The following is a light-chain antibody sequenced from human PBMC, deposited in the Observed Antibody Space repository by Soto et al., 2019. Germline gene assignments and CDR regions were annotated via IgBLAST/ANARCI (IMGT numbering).Light chain of an antibody. CDR1: STDVGAYIY. J-gene: IGLJ1*01. CDR2: EVP. V-gene: IGLV2-14*01. CDR3: QSYDNSPSGLYV. Sequence: QSALTQPASVSGSPGQSITLSCTGTSTDVGAYIYVSWYQQHPGKAPQLLIYEVPNRPSGVSNRFSGSKSGNTASLTISGLQAEDDADFYCQSYDNSPSGLYVFVNGTKVTVL.